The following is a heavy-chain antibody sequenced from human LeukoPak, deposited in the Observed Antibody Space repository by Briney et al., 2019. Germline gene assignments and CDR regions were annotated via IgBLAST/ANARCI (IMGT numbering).Heavy chain of an antibody. Sequence: SSETLSLTCTVSGGSISSSSYYWGWIRQPPGKGLEWIGSIYYSGSTYYNPSLKSRVTISVDTSKNQFSLKLSSVTAADTAVYYCARDLPVWGWSFDPWGQGTLVTVSS. CDR3: ARDLPVWGWSFDP. CDR1: GGSISSSSYY. J-gene: IGHJ5*02. V-gene: IGHV4-39*02. CDR2: IYYSGST. D-gene: IGHD6-19*01.